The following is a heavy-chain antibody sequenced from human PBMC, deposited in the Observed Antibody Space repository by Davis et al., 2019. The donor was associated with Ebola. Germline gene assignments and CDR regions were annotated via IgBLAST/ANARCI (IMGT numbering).Heavy chain of an antibody. CDR3: ARQVGGGYSSSWYDY. J-gene: IGHJ4*02. Sequence: SETLSLTCTVSGGSISSYYWSWIRQPPGKGLEWIGYIYYSGSTYYNPSLKSRVTISVDTSKNQFSLKLSSVTAADTAVYYCARQVGGGYSSSWYDYWGQGTLVTVSS. V-gene: IGHV4-59*04. CDR2: IYYSGST. D-gene: IGHD6-13*01. CDR1: GGSISSYY.